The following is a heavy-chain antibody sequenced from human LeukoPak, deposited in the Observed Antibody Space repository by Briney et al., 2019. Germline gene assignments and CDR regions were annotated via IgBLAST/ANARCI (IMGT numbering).Heavy chain of an antibody. Sequence: GGSLRLSCAASGFTFSGSAMHWVRQASGKGLEWVGRIRSKANGYTAAYGASVKGRFTISRDDSQRATYVQMNSLKIEDTAVYYCTRLAGGDAFDIWGPGTMVTVSS. D-gene: IGHD2-15*01. J-gene: IGHJ3*02. CDR3: TRLAGGDAFDI. CDR2: IRSKANGYTA. V-gene: IGHV3-73*01. CDR1: GFTFSGSA.